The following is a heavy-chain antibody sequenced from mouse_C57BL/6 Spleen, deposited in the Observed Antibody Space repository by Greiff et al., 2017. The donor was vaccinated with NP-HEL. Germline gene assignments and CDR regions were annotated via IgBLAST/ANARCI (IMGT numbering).Heavy chain of an antibody. V-gene: IGHV1-61*01. D-gene: IGHD3-1*01. CDR3: ARSRGLRYAMDY. Sequence: QVQLQQPGAELVRPGSSVKLSCKASGYTFTSYWMDWVKQRPGQGLEWIGNIYPSDSETHYNQKFKDKATLTVDKSSSTAYMQLSSLTSEDSAVYYCARSRGLRYAMDYWGQGTSVTVSS. CDR2: IYPSDSET. CDR1: GYTFTSYW. J-gene: IGHJ4*01.